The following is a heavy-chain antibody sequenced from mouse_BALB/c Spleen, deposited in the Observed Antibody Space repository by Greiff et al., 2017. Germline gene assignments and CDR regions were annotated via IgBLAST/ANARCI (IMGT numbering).Heavy chain of an antibody. CDR2: IWAGGST. Sequence: VKLVESGPGLVAPSQSLSITCTVSGFSLTSYGVHWVRQPPGKGLEWLGVIWAGGSTNYNSALMSRLSISKDNSKSQVFLKMNSLQTDDTAMYYCARDYRYDDGAWFAYWGQGTLVTVSA. D-gene: IGHD2-14*01. J-gene: IGHJ3*01. CDR1: GFSLTSYG. V-gene: IGHV2-9*02. CDR3: ARDYRYDDGAWFAY.